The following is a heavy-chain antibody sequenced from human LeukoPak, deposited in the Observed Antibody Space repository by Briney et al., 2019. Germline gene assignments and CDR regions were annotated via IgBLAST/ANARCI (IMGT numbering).Heavy chain of an antibody. Sequence: GGSLRLSCAASGFTFSSYSMNWVRQAPGKGLEWISDISSSSSTIYYADSVKGRFTISRDNAKNSLYLQMNNLRAEDTAVYYCVRDRGPYYFDSSGSYYFDLWGQGTLVTVSS. CDR2: ISSSSSTI. CDR3: VRDRGPYYFDSSGSYYFDL. D-gene: IGHD3-22*01. CDR1: GFTFSSYS. J-gene: IGHJ4*02. V-gene: IGHV3-48*04.